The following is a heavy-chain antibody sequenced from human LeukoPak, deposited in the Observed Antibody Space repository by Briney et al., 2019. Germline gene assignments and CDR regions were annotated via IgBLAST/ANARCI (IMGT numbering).Heavy chain of an antibody. CDR2: IYYSGST. CDR1: GGSISSSSYY. J-gene: IGHJ4*02. CDR3: ARAQIASKVDY. V-gene: IGHV4-30-4*08. D-gene: IGHD2-15*01. Sequence: PSETLSLTCTVSGGSISSSSYYWGWIRQPPGKGLEWIGYIYYSGSTFYNPSLRSRVAISVDTSKNRFSLRLTSVTAADTAVYYCARAQIASKVDYWGQGTLVTVSS.